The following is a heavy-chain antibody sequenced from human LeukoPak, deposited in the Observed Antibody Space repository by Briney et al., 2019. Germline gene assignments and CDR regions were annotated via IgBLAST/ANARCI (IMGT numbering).Heavy chain of an antibody. CDR1: GFTFTNAW. J-gene: IGHJ4*02. Sequence: GGSLRLSCVDSGFTFTNAWMSWVRQAPGKGLEWIGRIKSKTDGETTNYAEPVRGRFTISRDDSKSAVYLQMNSLKIEDTAVYYRTTDLGTYYHGSQRLIPIDYWGQGTLVTVSS. CDR2: IKSKTDGETT. V-gene: IGHV3-15*01. D-gene: IGHD3-10*01. CDR3: TTDLGTYYHGSQRLIPIDY.